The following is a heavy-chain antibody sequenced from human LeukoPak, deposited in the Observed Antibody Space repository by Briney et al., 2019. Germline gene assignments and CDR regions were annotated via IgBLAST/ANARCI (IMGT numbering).Heavy chain of an antibody. V-gene: IGHV1-2*02. CDR2: INPNSGGT. CDR3: AREVVVVAGTDY. D-gene: IGHD2-15*01. Sequence: ASVTVSFTPSVYTFTLYYIHWVRQAPGQGLEWMGWINPNSGGTNYAQRFQGRVTMTRDTSISTAYMELSRLRSDDTAVYYCAREVVVVAGTDYWGQGTLVTVSS. J-gene: IGHJ4*02. CDR1: VYTFTLYY.